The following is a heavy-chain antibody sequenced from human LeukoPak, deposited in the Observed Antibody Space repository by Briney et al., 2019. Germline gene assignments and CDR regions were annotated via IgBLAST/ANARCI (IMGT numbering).Heavy chain of an antibody. CDR2: ISAYNGNT. CDR1: GYTFTSYG. V-gene: IGHV1-18*01. CDR3: ARDAHQSGSYNFDY. Sequence: ASVKVSCKASGYTFTSYGVSWVRQAPGQGLEWMGWISAYNGNTNYAQNLQGRVTMTTDTSTGTAYMELRSLRSDDTAVYYCARDAHQSGSYNFDYWGQGTLVTVSS. D-gene: IGHD1-26*01. J-gene: IGHJ4*02.